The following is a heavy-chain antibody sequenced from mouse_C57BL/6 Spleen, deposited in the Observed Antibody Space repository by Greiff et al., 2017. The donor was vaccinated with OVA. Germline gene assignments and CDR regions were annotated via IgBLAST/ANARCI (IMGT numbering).Heavy chain of an antibody. Sequence: EVMLVESGTVLARPGASVKMSCKASGYTFTSYWMHWVKQRPGQGLEWIGAIYPGNSDTSYNQKFKGKAKLTAVTSATTAYMKLSSLTNEDSAVYYCTIAFDSNALYYYAMDYWGQGTSVTVSS. J-gene: IGHJ4*01. V-gene: IGHV1-5*01. CDR3: TIAFDSNALYYYAMDY. CDR2: IYPGNSDT. CDR1: GYTFTSYW. D-gene: IGHD2-5*01.